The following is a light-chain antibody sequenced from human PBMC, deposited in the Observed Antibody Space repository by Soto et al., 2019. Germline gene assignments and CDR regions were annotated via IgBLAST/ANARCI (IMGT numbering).Light chain of an antibody. J-gene: IGKJ1*01. CDR2: AAS. CDR3: GPHKSYRT. CDR1: QSITTY. V-gene: IGKV1-17*01. Sequence: DILMTQSPSSLSASVGDRVTITCRASQSITTYLNWYQQKPGIAPKLLIYAASNLQSGVPSRFSVSGSGKELSPTFRGLVQAGFVPYYWGPHKSYRTFAEGTKVDIK.